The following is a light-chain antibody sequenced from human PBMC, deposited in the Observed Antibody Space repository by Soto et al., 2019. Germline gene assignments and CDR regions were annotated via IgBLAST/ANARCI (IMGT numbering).Light chain of an antibody. V-gene: IGKV3D-15*01. J-gene: IGKJ1*01. CDR2: GIS. CDR3: QEYIQWPPGM. CDR1: QSVSSNY. Sequence: EIVLTQSPGTLSLSAGERATLSCRASQSVSSNYFAWYQQRPGQAPRLLIYGISSRATGIPDRFIGSGSGTEFTLTISSLQSEDFAVYYCQEYIQWPPGMFGPGTKVDIK.